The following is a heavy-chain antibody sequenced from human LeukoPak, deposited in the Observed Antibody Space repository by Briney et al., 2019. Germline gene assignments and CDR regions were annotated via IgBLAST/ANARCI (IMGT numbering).Heavy chain of an antibody. CDR1: GYTFANYY. Sequence: ASVKVSCKSSGYTFANYYLHWVRQAPGQGLEWMGIINPVGGSTTYTQKFQGRVTMTRDTSTSTIYMDLSSLRSEDTAVYYCARGGSLAAAPHLYYFDYWGQGXLVXVSS. V-gene: IGHV1-46*01. J-gene: IGHJ4*02. CDR3: ARGGSLAAAPHLYYFDY. CDR2: INPVGGST. D-gene: IGHD6-19*01.